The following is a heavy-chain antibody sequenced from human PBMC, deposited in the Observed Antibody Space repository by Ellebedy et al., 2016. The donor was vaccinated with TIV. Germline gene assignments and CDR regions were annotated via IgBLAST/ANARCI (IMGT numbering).Heavy chain of an antibody. CDR2: IYYSGST. D-gene: IGHD3-3*01. J-gene: IGHJ6*03. Sequence: SETLSLXCTVSGGSISSGGYYWSWIRQHPGKGLEWIGYIYYSGSTYYNPSLKSRVTISVDTSKNQFSLKLSSVTAADTAVYYCARGRVDFWSGPQVPYYYYYMDVWGKGTTVTVSS. CDR3: ARGRVDFWSGPQVPYYYYYMDV. CDR1: GGSISSGGYY. V-gene: IGHV4-31*03.